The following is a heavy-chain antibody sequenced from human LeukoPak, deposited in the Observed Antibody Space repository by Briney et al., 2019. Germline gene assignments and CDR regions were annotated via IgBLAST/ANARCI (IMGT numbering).Heavy chain of an antibody. CDR2: IYTSGST. V-gene: IGHV4-4*07. CDR1: GGSISSYY. D-gene: IGHD3-22*01. CDR3: ARHLGGSGYPTPFDY. J-gene: IGHJ4*02. Sequence: PSETLSLTCTVSGGSISSYYWSWIRQPAGKGLEWTGRIYTSGSTNYNPSLKSRVTMSVDTSKNQFSLKLSSVTAADTAVYYCARHLGGSGYPTPFDYWGQGTLVTVSS.